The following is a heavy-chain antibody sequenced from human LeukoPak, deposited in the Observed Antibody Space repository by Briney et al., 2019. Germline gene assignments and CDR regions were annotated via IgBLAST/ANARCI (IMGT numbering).Heavy chain of an antibody. J-gene: IGHJ4*02. CDR1: GGSINTYY. V-gene: IGHV4-59*12. CDR3: ARGELYDYVWGSYRFDY. Sequence: SETLSLTCTVSGGSINTYYWSWIRQPPGKGLEWIGYIYYGGSTNYNPSLKSRVTISVDTSKNQFSLKLSSVTAADTAVYYCARGELYDYVWGSYRFDYWGQGTLVTVSS. D-gene: IGHD3-16*02. CDR2: IYYGGST.